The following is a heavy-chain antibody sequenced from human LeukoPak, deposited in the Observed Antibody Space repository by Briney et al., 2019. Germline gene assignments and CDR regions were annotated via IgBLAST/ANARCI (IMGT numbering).Heavy chain of an antibody. J-gene: IGHJ4*02. Sequence: GGSLRLSCAASGFTFSTHRMNWVRQAPGKGLEWVSSISSSSSYIYYADSVKGRFTISRDNAKNSLYLQMNSLRAEDTAVYYCARGCSSTSCSPKWGQGTLVTVSS. CDR2: ISSSSSYI. V-gene: IGHV3-21*01. CDR1: GFTFSTHR. CDR3: ARGCSSTSCSPK. D-gene: IGHD2-2*01.